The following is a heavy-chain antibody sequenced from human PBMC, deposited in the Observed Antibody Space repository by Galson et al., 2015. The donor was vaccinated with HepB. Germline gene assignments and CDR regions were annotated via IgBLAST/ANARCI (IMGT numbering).Heavy chain of an antibody. Sequence: SVKVSCKASGYTFTDYYIYWVRQAPGQGLEWMGWINPNSGGTNYAQKFQGRVTMTRDTSISTAYLELRRLGSDDTAVYFCAREGLQYFDWSHAGWGQGTLVTVSS. CDR1: GYTFTDYY. J-gene: IGHJ4*02. V-gene: IGHV1-2*02. CDR3: AREGLQYFDWSHAG. CDR2: INPNSGGT. D-gene: IGHD3-9*01.